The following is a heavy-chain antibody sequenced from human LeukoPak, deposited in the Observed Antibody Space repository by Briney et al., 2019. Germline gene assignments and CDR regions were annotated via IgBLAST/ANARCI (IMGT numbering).Heavy chain of an antibody. CDR2: IKQDGSEK. D-gene: IGHD3-16*01. Sequence: PGGSLRLSCAASGFTFSSYWMSWVRQAPGKGLEWVANIKQDGSEKYYVDSVKGRFTISRGNAKNSLYLQMNSLRAEDTAVYYCARDRSPFYDYVWGSAGSAIWFDPWGQGTLVTVSS. CDR3: ARDRSPFYDYVWGSAGSAIWFDP. J-gene: IGHJ5*02. CDR1: GFTFSSYW. V-gene: IGHV3-7*01.